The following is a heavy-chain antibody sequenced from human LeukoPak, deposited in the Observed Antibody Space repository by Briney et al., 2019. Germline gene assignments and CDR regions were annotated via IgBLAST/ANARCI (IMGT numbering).Heavy chain of an antibody. CDR1: GGSFSGYY. Sequence: SAPLSLPCAVYGGSFSGYYWSWIRQPPGKGLEWVGEINHSGSTNYNPSLKSRVTVSVDTSKNQFSLKLSSVTAADTAVYYCARGPTKPPLLSSVAGDAFDIWGQGTMVTVSS. V-gene: IGHV4-34*01. D-gene: IGHD6-19*01. CDR2: INHSGST. J-gene: IGHJ3*02. CDR3: ARGPTKPPLLSSVAGDAFDI.